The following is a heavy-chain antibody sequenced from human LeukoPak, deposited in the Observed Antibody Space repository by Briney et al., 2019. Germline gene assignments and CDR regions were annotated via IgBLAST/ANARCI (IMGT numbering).Heavy chain of an antibody. V-gene: IGHV3-7*01. CDR2: IKQDGSEK. D-gene: IGHD2-2*01. CDR1: GFTFSSYW. J-gene: IGHJ6*03. Sequence: PGGSLRLSCAASGFTFSSYWMSWVRQAPGKGLEWVVNIKQDGSEKYYVDSVKGRFTISRDNAKNSLYLQMNSLRAEDTAVYYCAREGGGVGSNYYYYMDVWGKGTTVTVSS. CDR3: AREGGGVGSNYYYYMDV.